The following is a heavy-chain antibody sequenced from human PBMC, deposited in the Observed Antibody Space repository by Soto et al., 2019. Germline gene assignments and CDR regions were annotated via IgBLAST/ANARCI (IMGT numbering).Heavy chain of an antibody. J-gene: IGHJ4*02. V-gene: IGHV3-33*08. CDR3: ARDGDVNTGFGKDY. Sequence: GGSLRLSCAVSGFTFSSYGMHWVRQAPGKGLEWVAFIWHDGGNKFYAESVKGRFTISRDNSKNTLYLQMTSLSAEDTAMYYCARDGDVNTGFGKDYWGQGTLVTVSS. D-gene: IGHD3-16*01. CDR1: GFTFSSYG. CDR2: IWHDGGNK.